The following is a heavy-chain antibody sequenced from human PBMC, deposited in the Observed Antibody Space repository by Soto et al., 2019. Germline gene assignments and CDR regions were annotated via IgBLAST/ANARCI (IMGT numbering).Heavy chain of an antibody. V-gene: IGHV4-30-2*01. J-gene: IGHJ4*02. CDR2: IYHSGST. CDR1: GASISSGRCS. Sequence: SETLSLTCAVSGASISSGRCSWSWMRQPPGKGLEWIGYIYHSGSTYYNPSLKSRVTISVDRSKNQFSLKLSSVTAADTAVYYCARVDYDETIDYWGQGTLVTVSS. D-gene: IGHD3-22*01. CDR3: ARVDYDETIDY.